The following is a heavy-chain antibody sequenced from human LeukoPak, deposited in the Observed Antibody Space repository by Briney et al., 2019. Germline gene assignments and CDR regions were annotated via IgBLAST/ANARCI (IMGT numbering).Heavy chain of an antibody. CDR1: GYTFTSYG. Sequence: ASVKVSCKASGYTFTSYGISWVRQAPGQGLEWMGWISAYNGNTNYAQKLQGRVTMTTDTSTSTAYMELRSLRSDDTDVYYCAREDRYCTNGVCRDYYYYMDVWGKGTTVTISS. J-gene: IGHJ6*03. CDR3: AREDRYCTNGVCRDYYYYMDV. V-gene: IGHV1-18*01. D-gene: IGHD2-8*01. CDR2: ISAYNGNT.